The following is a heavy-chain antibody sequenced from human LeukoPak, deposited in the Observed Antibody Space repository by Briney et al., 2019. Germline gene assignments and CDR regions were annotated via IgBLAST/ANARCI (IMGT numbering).Heavy chain of an antibody. CDR1: GFTFISYA. D-gene: IGHD6-13*01. J-gene: IGHJ6*03. CDR2: IWYDGSNK. Sequence: GGSLRLSCAASGFTFISYAMSWVRQAPGKGLEWVAVIWYDGSNKYYADSVKGRFTISRDNSKNTLYLQMNSLRAEDTAVYYCAKTGSSWSLPYYYYYYMDVWGKGTTVTVSS. V-gene: IGHV3-33*06. CDR3: AKTGSSWSLPYYYYYYMDV.